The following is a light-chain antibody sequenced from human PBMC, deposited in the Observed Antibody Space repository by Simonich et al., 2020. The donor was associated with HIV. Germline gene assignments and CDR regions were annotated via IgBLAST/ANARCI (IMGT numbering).Light chain of an antibody. J-gene: IGKJ4*01. V-gene: IGKV3-20*01. Sequence: EIVLTQSPGTLSLSPGERATLSCRASQSVSSNYLAWYQQKPGQAPRLLIYGASSRATGIPDRFSGSGSGTDFTLTISSMQSEDFAVYYCQQYNNWPTFGGGTKVEIK. CDR2: GAS. CDR1: QSVSSNY. CDR3: QQYNNWPT.